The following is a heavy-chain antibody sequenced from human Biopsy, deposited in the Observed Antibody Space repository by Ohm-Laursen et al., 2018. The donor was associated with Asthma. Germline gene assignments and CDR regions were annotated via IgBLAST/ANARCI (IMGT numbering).Heavy chain of an antibody. J-gene: IGHJ4*02. V-gene: IGHV1-69*13. CDR3: ARKAGSCISRTCYSLDF. CDR1: GGTFNTYV. Sequence: VASVTVSCKSLGGTFNTYVIGWVRQAPGQGLEWMGGINSVFGTTTYPQEFPDRVTINADDSTSTVYMELSSLRSEDTAVYYCARKAGSCISRTCYSLDFWGQGTLVTVSS. CDR2: INSVFGTT. D-gene: IGHD2-2*01.